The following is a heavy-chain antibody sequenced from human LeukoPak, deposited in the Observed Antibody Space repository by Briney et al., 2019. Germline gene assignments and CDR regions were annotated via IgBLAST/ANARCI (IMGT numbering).Heavy chain of an antibody. J-gene: IGHJ6*02. Sequence: SQTLSLTCAISGDSVSSKSAAWNWIRQSPSRGLEWLGRTYYRSKWYNDYPVSVQSRLTINPDTSKNQFSLQLNSVTPEDTAVYYCARGSYPTYYYYNGMDVWGQGATVTVS. V-gene: IGHV6-1*01. D-gene: IGHD1-26*01. CDR1: GDSVSSKSAA. CDR2: TYYRSKWYN. CDR3: ARGSYPTYYYYNGMDV.